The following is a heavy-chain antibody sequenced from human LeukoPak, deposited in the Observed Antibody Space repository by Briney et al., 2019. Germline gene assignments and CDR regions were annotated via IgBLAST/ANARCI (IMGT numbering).Heavy chain of an antibody. CDR3: ARSVLWFGELLPWYFDY. CDR2: IIPIFDTA. CDR1: GGTFSSYG. Sequence: GASVKVSCKASGGTFSSYGISWVRQAPGQGLEWMGGIIPIFDTANYAQNLQGRVTITADESTSTAYMELSSLRSEDTAVYYCARSVLWFGELLPWYFDYWGQGTLVTVSS. D-gene: IGHD3-10*01. J-gene: IGHJ4*02. V-gene: IGHV1-69*13.